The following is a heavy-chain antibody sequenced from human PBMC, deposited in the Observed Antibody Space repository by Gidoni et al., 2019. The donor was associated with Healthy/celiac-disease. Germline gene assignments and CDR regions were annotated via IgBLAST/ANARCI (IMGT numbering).Heavy chain of an antibody. CDR3: ATLAPLYGDFPGGDDY. J-gene: IGHJ4*02. Sequence: QVQLVQSGAEVKKPGASVKVSCKASGYTFTSYYMHWVRQAPGQGLEWMGIINPSGGSTSYAQKFQGRVTMTRDTSTSTVYMELSSLRSEDTAVYYCATLAPLYGDFPGGDDYWGQGTLVTVSS. D-gene: IGHD4-17*01. CDR2: INPSGGST. CDR1: GYTFTSYY. V-gene: IGHV1-46*01.